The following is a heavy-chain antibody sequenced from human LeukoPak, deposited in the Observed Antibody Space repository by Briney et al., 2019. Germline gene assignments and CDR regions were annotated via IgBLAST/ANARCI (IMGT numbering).Heavy chain of an antibody. CDR2: VNNDGSST. Sequence: GGSLRLSCGASGFSFSSYWMHWVRQAPGKGLMWVSRVNNDGSSTTYADSVKGRFTISRDNSKNTLYLQMNSLRAEDTAVYYCAFLTVTGYFDYWGQGTLVTVSS. V-gene: IGHV3-74*01. J-gene: IGHJ4*02. D-gene: IGHD1-14*01. CDR1: GFSFSSYW. CDR3: AFLTVTGYFDY.